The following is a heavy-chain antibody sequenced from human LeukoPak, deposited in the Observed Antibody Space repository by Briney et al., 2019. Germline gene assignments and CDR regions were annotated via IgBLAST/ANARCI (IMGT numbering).Heavy chain of an antibody. D-gene: IGHD4-23*01. CDR2: IYYSGST. Sequence: PSETLSLTCTVPGGSISSGDYYWSWIRQPPGKGLEWIGYIYYSGSTYYNPSLKSRVTISVDTSKNQFSLKLSSVTAADTAVYYCARAYGGNSSGLYYFDYWGQGTLVTVSS. CDR3: ARAYGGNSSGLYYFDY. V-gene: IGHV4-30-4*08. CDR1: GGSISSGDYY. J-gene: IGHJ4*02.